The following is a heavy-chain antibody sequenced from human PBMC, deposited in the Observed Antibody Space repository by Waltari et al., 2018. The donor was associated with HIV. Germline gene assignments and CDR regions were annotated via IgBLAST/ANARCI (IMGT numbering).Heavy chain of an antibody. Sequence: QVQLQQCGAGLLKPSETLSLPCAVYGGSFSGSYWSWIRHPPGKGLAWIGELHHSGHTNYNPSVKSRVTISVDTSKNQFSLKLSSVTAADTAVYYCARSTRMSVPADAPELMGDYWGQGTLVTVSS. V-gene: IGHV4-34*01. J-gene: IGHJ4*02. CDR1: GGSFSGSY. CDR3: ARSTRMSVPADAPELMGDY. D-gene: IGHD2-2*01. CDR2: LHHSGHT.